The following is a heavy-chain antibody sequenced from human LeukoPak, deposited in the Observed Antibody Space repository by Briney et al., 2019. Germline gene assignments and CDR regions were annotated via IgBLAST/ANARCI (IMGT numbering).Heavy chain of an antibody. V-gene: IGHV3-7*01. Sequence: PGGSLRLSCAASGFTFSSYWMSWVRQAPGKGLEWVANMKQDGSEKYYVDSVKGRFTISRDNAKNSLSLQMNSLSAEDTAVYYCAREDWGDRDYWGRGTLVTVSS. CDR2: MKQDGSEK. CDR1: GFTFSSYW. CDR3: AREDWGDRDY. J-gene: IGHJ4*02. D-gene: IGHD3-16*01.